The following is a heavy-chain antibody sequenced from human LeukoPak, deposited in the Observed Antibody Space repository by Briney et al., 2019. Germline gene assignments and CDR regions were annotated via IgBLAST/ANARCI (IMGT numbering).Heavy chain of an antibody. CDR2: IKSDGST. CDR3: ARAPSEIGGYYPEYFRH. D-gene: IGHD3-22*01. CDR1: GFTFSSYW. Sequence: GGSLRLSCAASGFTFSSYWMHWVRQALGKGRVWVSRIKSDGSTNYADSVKGRFTISRDNAKNTVSLQMNSLRAEDTGVYYCARAPSEIGGYYPEYFRHWGQGTLVTVSS. J-gene: IGHJ1*01. V-gene: IGHV3-74*01.